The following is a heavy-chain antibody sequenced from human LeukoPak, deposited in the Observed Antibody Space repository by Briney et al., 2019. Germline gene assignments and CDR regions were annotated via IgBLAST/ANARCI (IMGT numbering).Heavy chain of an antibody. Sequence: QTGGSLRLSCATSGFTFSTYAMSWVRQAPGRGLEWVSSIGVSTSNTYYAASVKGRFTISRDNSKNTLHLQMNSLRAEDTAVYYCAPRRPYYFEYWGQGTLVTVST. J-gene: IGHJ4*02. CDR2: IGVSTSNT. CDR1: GFTFSTYA. CDR3: APRRPYYFEY. V-gene: IGHV3-23*01.